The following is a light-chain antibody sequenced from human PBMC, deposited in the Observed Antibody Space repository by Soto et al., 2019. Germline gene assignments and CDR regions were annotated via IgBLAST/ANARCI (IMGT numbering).Light chain of an antibody. J-gene: IGLJ3*02. CDR2: LEGSGSY. Sequence: QSVLTQSSSASASLGSSVKLTCTLRSGHSSYIIAWHQQQPGKAPRYLMKLEGSGSYNKGSGVPDRFSGSSSGADRYLTISNLQPEDEADYYCETWDSNIWVFGGGTKLTVL. CDR3: ETWDSNIWV. V-gene: IGLV4-60*03. CDR1: SGHSSYI.